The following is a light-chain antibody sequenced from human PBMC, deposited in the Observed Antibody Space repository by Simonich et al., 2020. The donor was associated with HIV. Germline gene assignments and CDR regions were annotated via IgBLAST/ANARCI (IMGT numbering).Light chain of an antibody. V-gene: IGLV2-23*02. Sequence: QSALTQPASVSGSPGQSITISCTGTSSDVGGYNYVSWYQQHPGQAPKLMIYDVSKLPSGVSNRFSGSKSGNTASLTFSGLQAEDEADYYCCSYAGSSTWVFGGGTKLTVL. J-gene: IGLJ3*02. CDR3: CSYAGSSTWV. CDR2: DVS. CDR1: SSDVGGYNY.